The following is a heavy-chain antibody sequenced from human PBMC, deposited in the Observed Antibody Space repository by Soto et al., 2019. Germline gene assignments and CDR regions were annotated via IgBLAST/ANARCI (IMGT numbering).Heavy chain of an antibody. Sequence: SEPLSLTCAVSGGSISSGGYSWSWIRQPPGKGLEWIGYIYHSGSTDYNPSLKSRVTISADTSKNQLSLDLRSVTTADTAVYYCARAGGGWSFDSWGQGTLVTVSS. CDR3: ARAGGGWSFDS. D-gene: IGHD6-19*01. V-gene: IGHV4-30-2*01. CDR1: GGSISSGGYS. CDR2: IYHSGST. J-gene: IGHJ4*02.